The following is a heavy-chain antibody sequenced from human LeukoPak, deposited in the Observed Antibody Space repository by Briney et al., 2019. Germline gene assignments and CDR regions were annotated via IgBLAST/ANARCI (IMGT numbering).Heavy chain of an antibody. D-gene: IGHD1-26*01. J-gene: IGHJ4*02. CDR3: ARGGGRYSVDY. CDR2: ISPNSGGT. CDR1: GYTFIDYY. Sequence: GASVTLSCKASGYTFIDYYMHWVRQAPGQGLEWIGWISPNSGGTKSVQKFQGRVTMTRDTSITTVYMELSGLSFDDTAVYYCARGGGRYSVDYWGQGTLVIVSS. V-gene: IGHV1-2*02.